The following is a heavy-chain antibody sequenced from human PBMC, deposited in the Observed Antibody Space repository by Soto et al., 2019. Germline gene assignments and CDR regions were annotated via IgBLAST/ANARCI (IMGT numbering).Heavy chain of an antibody. J-gene: IGHJ3*02. D-gene: IGHD3-16*02. V-gene: IGHV1-46*03. CDR1: GYTFTSYY. CDR2: INPSGGST. Sequence: GPSVKVSCKASGYTFTSYYMHWVRQAPGKGLVWMGIINPSGGSTSYAQKFQGRVTMTRDTSTSTVYMELSSLRSEDTAVYYCARDSGRLHLGELSLFAFDIWGQGTMVTVSS. CDR3: ARDSGRLHLGELSLFAFDI.